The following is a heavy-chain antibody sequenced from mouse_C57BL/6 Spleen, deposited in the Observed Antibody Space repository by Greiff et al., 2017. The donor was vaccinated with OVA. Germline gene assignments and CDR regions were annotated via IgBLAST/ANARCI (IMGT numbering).Heavy chain of an antibody. D-gene: IGHD2-2*01. J-gene: IGHJ4*01. V-gene: IGHV1-54*01. CDR1: GYAFTNYL. Sequence: VQLQQSGAELVRPGTSVKVSCKASGYAFTNYLIEWVKQRPGQGLEWIGVINPGSGGTNYNEKFKGKATLTADKSSSTAYMQLGSLTSEDSAVYFCAREGGMVTTPYAMDYWGQGTSVTVSS. CDR2: INPGSGGT. CDR3: AREGGMVTTPYAMDY.